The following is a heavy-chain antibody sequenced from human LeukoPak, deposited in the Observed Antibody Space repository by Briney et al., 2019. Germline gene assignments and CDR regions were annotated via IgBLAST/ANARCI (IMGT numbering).Heavy chain of an antibody. V-gene: IGHV4-59*01. CDR2: INYSGNT. CDR3: AREGRQDYVYFDY. CDR1: GGSIISYY. J-gene: IGHJ4*02. Sequence: PSETLSLTCTVSGGSIISYYWSWIRQPPGKGLEWIGYINYSGNTDYNPSLKSRVTISVDTSKNQFSLKVISVTAADTAVYYCAREGRQDYVYFDYWGQGTLVTVSS. D-gene: IGHD4-17*01.